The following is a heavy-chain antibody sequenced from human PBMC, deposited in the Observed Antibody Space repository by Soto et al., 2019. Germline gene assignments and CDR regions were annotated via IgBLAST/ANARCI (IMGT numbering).Heavy chain of an antibody. CDR1: GFTFSSSE. D-gene: IGHD1-26*01. CDR2: IHPSGQPI. CDR3: ARRASR. J-gene: IGHJ3*01. V-gene: IGHV3-48*03. Sequence: EVQLVESGGGLVQPGGSLRLSCAVSGFTFSSSEMYWVRQAPGKGLEWISYIHPSGQPIFYADSVKGRFTISRDNANNSLFLQMHSLRAEATAVYYCARRASRWGQGTMVTVSS.